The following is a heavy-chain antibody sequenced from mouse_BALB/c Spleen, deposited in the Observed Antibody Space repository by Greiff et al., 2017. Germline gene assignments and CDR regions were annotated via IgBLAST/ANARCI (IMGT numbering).Heavy chain of an antibody. CDR2: IYPYNGGT. D-gene: IGHD2-4*01. V-gene: IGHV1S29*02. J-gene: IGHJ3*01. CDR1: GYTFTDYN. Sequence: VQLKESGPELVKPGASVKISCKASGYTFTDYNMHWVKQSHGKSLEWIGYIYPYNGGTGYNQKFKSKATLTVDNSSSTAYMELRSLTSEDSAVYYCARHLIDYDYDGTGFAYWGQGTLVTVSA. CDR3: ARHLIDYDYDGTGFAY.